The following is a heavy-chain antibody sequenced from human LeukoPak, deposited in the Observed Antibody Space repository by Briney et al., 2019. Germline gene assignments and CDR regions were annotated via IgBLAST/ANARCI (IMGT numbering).Heavy chain of an antibody. CDR1: GFTFSSYE. CDR2: ISSSGSTI. J-gene: IGHJ4*02. D-gene: IGHD1-1*01. V-gene: IGHV3-48*03. Sequence: PGGSLRLSCAASGFTFSSYEMNWVRQAPGKGLEWVSYISSSGSTIYYADSVKGRFTISRDNAKNSLYLQMNRLRAEDTAVYYWARTNGGGVKHFDYWGQGTLVTVSS. CDR3: ARTNGGGVKHFDY.